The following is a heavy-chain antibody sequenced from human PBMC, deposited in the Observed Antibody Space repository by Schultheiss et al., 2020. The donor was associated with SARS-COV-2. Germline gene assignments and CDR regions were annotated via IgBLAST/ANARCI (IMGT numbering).Heavy chain of an antibody. V-gene: IGHV5-51*01. CDR1: GYSFTNYW. CDR3: ATSSGLYYYGMDV. CDR2: IYPGDSDT. J-gene: IGHJ6*02. Sequence: GGSLRLSCKGSGYSFTNYWIGWVRQMPGKGLEWMGSIYPGDSDTRYNPSFQGQVTISVDKSISTAYLQWSSLKASDTAMYYCATSSGLYYYGMDVWGQGTVVTVAS. D-gene: IGHD3-22*01.